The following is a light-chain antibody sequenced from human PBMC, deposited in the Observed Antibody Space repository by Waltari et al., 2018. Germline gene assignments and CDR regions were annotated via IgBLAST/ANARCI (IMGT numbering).Light chain of an antibody. V-gene: IGLV1-36*01. J-gene: IGLJ2*01. Sequence: QSVLTQPPSVSEAPRQRVTISCSGSSSNIGNNAVNWYQQLPGKAPKLLIYYDARLPSGVSDRFSGSKSGTSASRAISGLQSEDEADYYCAAWDDSLNGLGFGGGTKLTVL. CDR1: SSNIGNNA. CDR2: YDA. CDR3: AAWDDSLNGLG.